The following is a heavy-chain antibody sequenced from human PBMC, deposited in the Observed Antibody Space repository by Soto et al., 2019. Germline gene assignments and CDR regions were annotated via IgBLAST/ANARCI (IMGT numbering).Heavy chain of an antibody. Sequence: GGSLILSCAGSGFTFINYAMTWVRQAPGKGLEWVSSISNRGSDTYYVDSVKGRFTISRDNSKNTLYLQMNSLRAEDTAVYYCAKDTYSSSWYFWGQGTLVTVSS. CDR1: GFTFINYA. D-gene: IGHD6-13*01. CDR2: ISNRGSDT. V-gene: IGHV3-23*01. J-gene: IGHJ4*02. CDR3: AKDTYSSSWYF.